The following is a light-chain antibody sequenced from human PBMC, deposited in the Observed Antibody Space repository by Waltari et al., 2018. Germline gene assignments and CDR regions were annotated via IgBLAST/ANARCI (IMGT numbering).Light chain of an antibody. Sequence: DIQMTQSPSSLSASVGDSVTITCRASQSISIYLNWYQQKPGKAPKLLIPAVSSLQSGVPSRFSGSGSGTDFALTISSLQPEDCATYYCQQSSRTPPWTFGQGTQVEIK. CDR3: QQSSRTPPWT. CDR2: AVS. CDR1: QSISIY. V-gene: IGKV1-39*01. J-gene: IGKJ1*01.